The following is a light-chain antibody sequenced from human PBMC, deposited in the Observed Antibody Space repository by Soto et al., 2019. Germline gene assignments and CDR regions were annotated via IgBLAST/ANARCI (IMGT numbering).Light chain of an antibody. CDR2: EVS. V-gene: IGLV2-14*02. J-gene: IGLJ1*01. CDR3: SSYTRSSSNYV. CDR1: SSDVGSYNL. Sequence: QSVLTQPASGSGCPGESITSCCTGTSSDVGSYNLVSWYQHHPDEAPKLIIYEVSKRPSGVSNRFSGSKSGNTASLTISGLQAEDDFDYDCSSYTRSSSNYVFGTGIKVTVL.